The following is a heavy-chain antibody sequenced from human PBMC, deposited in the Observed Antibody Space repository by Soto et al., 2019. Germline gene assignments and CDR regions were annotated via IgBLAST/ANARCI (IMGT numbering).Heavy chain of an antibody. J-gene: IGHJ6*02. V-gene: IGHV4-61*08. CDR1: GGYCIGRGDC. D-gene: IGHD3-16*01. Sequence: LVTMRLTWSVSGGYCIGRGDCWSWVRQPPGKGLEWIGSIYYSGATNYNASLQSRVTMSADTSKNKFSLNLSSVTAADTAIYYCARATGDWGTYDYHYGLDVWGQGTTVTVSS. CDR3: ARATGDWGTYDYHYGLDV. CDR2: IYYSGAT.